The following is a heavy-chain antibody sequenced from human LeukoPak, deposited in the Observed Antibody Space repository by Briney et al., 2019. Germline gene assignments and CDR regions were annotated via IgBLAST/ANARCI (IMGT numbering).Heavy chain of an antibody. J-gene: IGHJ4*02. Sequence: ASVKVSCKVSGYTLTEFSMHWVRQGPGKGLEWMGGFDPEDGETIYAQKFQGRVTMTEDTSTDTAYMALSSLRSEDTAVYYCAAVRFGDLSFFDYWAREPWLPSPQ. CDR2: FDPEDGET. CDR3: AAVRFGDLSFFDY. V-gene: IGHV1-24*01. D-gene: IGHD3-16*02. CDR1: GYTLTEFS.